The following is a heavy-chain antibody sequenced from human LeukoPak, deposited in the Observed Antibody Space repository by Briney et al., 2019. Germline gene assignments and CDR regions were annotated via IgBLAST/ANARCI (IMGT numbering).Heavy chain of an antibody. Sequence: GESLKISCKGSGYSFTSYWIGWVRQMPGKGLEWTGIIYPGGSDTRYSPSFQGQVTISADKSISTAYLQWSSLKASDTAIYFCARVSSMLEAWFDPWGQGTLITVSS. V-gene: IGHV5-51*01. D-gene: IGHD3-10*02. CDR2: IYPGGSDT. J-gene: IGHJ5*02. CDR3: ARVSSMLEAWFDP. CDR1: GYSFTSYW.